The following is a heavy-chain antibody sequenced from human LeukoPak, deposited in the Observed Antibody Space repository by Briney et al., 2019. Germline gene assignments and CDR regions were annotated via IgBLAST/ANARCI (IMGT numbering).Heavy chain of an antibody. CDR2: IKADGSET. V-gene: IGHV3-7*04. Sequence: PGGSLRLSCAASGFAFSSSWMTWVRQAPGKGLEWVANIKADGSETLYVDSVKGRFTISGDNAKNSVFLQMSSLRVEDTAVYFCARDYDWGQGTLVTVSS. J-gene: IGHJ4*02. CDR1: GFAFSSSW. CDR3: ARDYD. D-gene: IGHD3-16*01.